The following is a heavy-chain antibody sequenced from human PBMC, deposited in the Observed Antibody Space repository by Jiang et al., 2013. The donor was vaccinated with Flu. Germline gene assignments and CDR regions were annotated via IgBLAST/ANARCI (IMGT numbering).Heavy chain of an antibody. V-gene: IGHV4-59*01. CDR2: ISDSGST. Sequence: GLVKPSETLSLTCSVSGGSIGNYYWSWIRQSPGKGLDWIGYISDSGSTKYNPSLKSRVTISVDTSKSQFSLKVNSVTAADTAVYYCARDTVSDAFDIWGQGTMVTVSS. CDR3: ARDTVSDAFDI. CDR1: GGSIGNYY. D-gene: IGHD4-11*01. J-gene: IGHJ3*02.